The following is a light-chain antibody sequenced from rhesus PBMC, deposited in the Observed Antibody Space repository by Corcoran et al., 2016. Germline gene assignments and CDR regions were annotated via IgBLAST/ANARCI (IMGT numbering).Light chain of an antibody. J-gene: IGKJ4*01. CDR1: QGISSY. CDR2: AAS. Sequence: DIQLTQSPSSLSASAGDTVTITCRANQGISSYLAWYQQKPGKAPKLLIYAASTLQGGVPSRFRGSGSGTDFTLSIGSLQPEDFATYYCRQPSVYPLTFGGGTKVDLK. CDR3: RQPSVYPLT. V-gene: IGKV1-25*02.